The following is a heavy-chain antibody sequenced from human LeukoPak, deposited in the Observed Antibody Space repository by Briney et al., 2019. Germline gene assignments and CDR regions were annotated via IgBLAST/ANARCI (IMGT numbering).Heavy chain of an antibody. J-gene: IGHJ4*02. CDR2: IYHSGST. CDR3: ARVDTAMVIDY. CDR1: GGSISSGGYY. V-gene: IGHV4-30-2*01. D-gene: IGHD5-18*01. Sequence: SQTLSLTCTVSGGSISSGGYYWSWIRQPPGKGLEWIGYIYHSGSTYYNPSLKSRVTISVDTSKNQFSLKLSSVTAADTAVYYCARVDTAMVIDYWGQGTLVTVSS.